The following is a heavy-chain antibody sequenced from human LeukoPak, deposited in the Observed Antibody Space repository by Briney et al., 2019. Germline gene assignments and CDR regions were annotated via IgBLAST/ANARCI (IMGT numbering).Heavy chain of an antibody. CDR1: GYTFTGYY. Sequence: ASVKVSCKASGYTFTGYYMHWVRQAPGQGLEWMGWINPNSGGTNYAQKFQGRVTMTRDTSISTAYMELSRLRSDDTAVYFCARDPRGSYCFDHWGQGTLVSVSS. D-gene: IGHD1-26*01. CDR3: ARDPRGSYCFDH. V-gene: IGHV1-2*02. CDR2: INPNSGGT. J-gene: IGHJ4*02.